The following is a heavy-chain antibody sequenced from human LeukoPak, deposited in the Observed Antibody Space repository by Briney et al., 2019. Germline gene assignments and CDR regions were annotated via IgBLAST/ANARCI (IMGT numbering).Heavy chain of an antibody. D-gene: IGHD3-3*01. V-gene: IGHV4-61*02. CDR1: GGSISSGSYY. J-gene: IGHJ5*02. CDR2: IYTSGST. CDR3: ARDISPAEFGVVISGNWFDP. Sequence: SETLSLTCTVSGGSISSGSYYWSWIRQPAGKGLEWIGRIYTSGSTNYSPSLKSRVTISVDTSMNQFSLKLSSVTAADTAVYYCARDISPAEFGVVISGNWFDPWGQGTLVTVSS.